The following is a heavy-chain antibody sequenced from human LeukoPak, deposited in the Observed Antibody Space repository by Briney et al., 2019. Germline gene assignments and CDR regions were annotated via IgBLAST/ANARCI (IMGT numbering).Heavy chain of an antibody. V-gene: IGHV3-73*01. CDR1: GFTFSGSA. D-gene: IGHD3-22*01. CDR3: AKDRPTYYYDSSGYHGNDAFDI. Sequence: GGSLRLSCAASGFTFSGSAMHWVRQASGKGLEWVGRIRSKANRYATAYAASVKGRFTISRDDSKNTAYLQMNSLKTEDTAVYYCAKDRPTYYYDSSGYHGNDAFDIWGQGTMVTVSS. J-gene: IGHJ3*02. CDR2: IRSKANRYAT.